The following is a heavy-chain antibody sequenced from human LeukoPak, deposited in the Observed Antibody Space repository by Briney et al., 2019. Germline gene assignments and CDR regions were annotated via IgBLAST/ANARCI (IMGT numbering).Heavy chain of an antibody. J-gene: IGHJ3*02. CDR1: GGSFSGYY. V-gene: IGHV4-34*01. CDR2: INHSGST. D-gene: IGHD3-10*01. Sequence: SETLSLTCAVYGGSFSGYYWSWIRQPPGKGLEWIGEINHSGSTNYNPSLKSRVTISVDTSKNQFSLKLSSVTAADTAVYYCVRKDYYGSGSYYLDAFDIWGQGTMVTVSS. CDR3: VRKDYYGSGSYYLDAFDI.